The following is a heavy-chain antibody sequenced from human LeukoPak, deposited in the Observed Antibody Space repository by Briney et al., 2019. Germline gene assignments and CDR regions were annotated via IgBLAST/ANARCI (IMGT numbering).Heavy chain of an antibody. J-gene: IGHJ6*03. V-gene: IGHV1-2*02. Sequence: ASVKVSCKASGYTFTGHYMHWGRQAPGQGLEWMGWIYPTSGDIDYSYMFEGRVTMTRDTSTSTAYMELSRLRSDDTAVYYCARAAIAVAGDYHYHYMDVWGKGTTVTVSS. D-gene: IGHD6-19*01. CDR3: ARAAIAVAGDYHYHYMDV. CDR2: IYPTSGDI. CDR1: GYTFTGHY.